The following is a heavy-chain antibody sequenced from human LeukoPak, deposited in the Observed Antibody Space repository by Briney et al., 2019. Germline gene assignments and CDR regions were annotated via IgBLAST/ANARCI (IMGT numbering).Heavy chain of an antibody. D-gene: IGHD5-24*01. Sequence: GGSLRLSCATSGFTFSDYYMNWIRQAPGKGLEWVSGINWNGGTTTYADSVKGRFTISRDNAKNSLYLQMNSLRVEDTAFYYCARGMDGYGPDAFDIWGQGTMVTVSS. CDR2: INWNGGTT. CDR3: ARGMDGYGPDAFDI. CDR1: GFTFSDYY. J-gene: IGHJ3*02. V-gene: IGHV3-20*04.